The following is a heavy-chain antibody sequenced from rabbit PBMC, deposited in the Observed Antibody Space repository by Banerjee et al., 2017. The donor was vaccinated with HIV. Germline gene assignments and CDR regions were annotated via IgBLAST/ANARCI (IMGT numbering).Heavy chain of an antibody. CDR2: INTSSGNT. J-gene: IGHJ2*01. CDR3: ARDIIAGDGYLAFDP. V-gene: IGHV1S45*01. Sequence: QEQLEESGGGLVQPEGSLTLTCTASGFSFSNKYVMCWVRQAPGKGLEWIGCINTSSGNTVYATWAKGRFTISKTSSTTVTLEMTSLTAADTATYFCARDIIAGDGYLAFDPWGPGTLVTVS. D-gene: IGHD6-1*01. CDR1: GFSFSNKYV.